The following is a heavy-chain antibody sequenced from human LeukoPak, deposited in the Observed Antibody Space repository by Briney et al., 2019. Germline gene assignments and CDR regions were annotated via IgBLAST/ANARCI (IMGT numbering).Heavy chain of an antibody. Sequence: GGSLGLSCAASGFTFSSYAMHWVRQAPGKGLEWVAVISYDGSNKYYADSVKGRFTISRDNSKNTLYLQMNSLRAEDTAVYYCARDSSGWYWGQGTLVTVSS. CDR3: ARDSSGWY. D-gene: IGHD6-19*01. V-gene: IGHV3-30*04. CDR2: ISYDGSNK. J-gene: IGHJ4*02. CDR1: GFTFSSYA.